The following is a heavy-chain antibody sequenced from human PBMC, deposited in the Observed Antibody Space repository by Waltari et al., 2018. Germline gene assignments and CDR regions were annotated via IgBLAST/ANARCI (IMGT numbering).Heavy chain of an antibody. CDR1: GSTVPTTH. J-gene: IGHJ4*02. D-gene: IGHD5-18*01. CDR3: ARARDEYTAMVFFDH. CDR2: IYPAGST. Sequence: DVQLVESGGGLVHPGGSLSLSGAASGSTVPTTHMSWVRQAPGKGLEWVSIIYPAGSTYNADSVMGRFTISRDISQNTVHLQMNNLRPEDTAIYYCARARDEYTAMVFFDHWGQGTLVNVSS. V-gene: IGHV3-66*02.